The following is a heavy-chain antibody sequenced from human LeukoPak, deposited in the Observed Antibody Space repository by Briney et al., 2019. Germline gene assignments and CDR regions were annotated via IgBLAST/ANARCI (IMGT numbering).Heavy chain of an antibody. J-gene: IGHJ3*02. CDR2: IYSGGST. Sequence: PGGSLRLSCAASGFTVSSNYMSWVRQAPGKGLEWVSIIYSGGSTFYADSVKGRFTISRDNSKNTLYLQMNSLRAEDTAVYYCARADRGGDDAFDIWGQGTMVTVSS. CDR1: GFTVSSNY. D-gene: IGHD2-21*02. CDR3: ARADRGGDDAFDI. V-gene: IGHV3-53*01.